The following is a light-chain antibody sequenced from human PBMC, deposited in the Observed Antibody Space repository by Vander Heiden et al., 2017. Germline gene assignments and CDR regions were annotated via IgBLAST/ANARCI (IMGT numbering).Light chain of an antibody. CDR3: MQNLQTPWT. Sequence: DILMTQSPLLLPFTPGEPASISCRSSQSLLHGNGYNYLHWYLQKPGQSPQLLIYLGSLLTSGVPDRFSGSGSGTDFTLKISRVEAEDVGVYYCMQNLQTPWTFGQGTKVEIK. CDR1: QSLLHGNGYNY. J-gene: IGKJ1*01. CDR2: LGS. V-gene: IGKV2-28*01.